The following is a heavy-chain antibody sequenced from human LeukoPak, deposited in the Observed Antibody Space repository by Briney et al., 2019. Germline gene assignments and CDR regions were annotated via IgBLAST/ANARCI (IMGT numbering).Heavy chain of an antibody. V-gene: IGHV1-69*01. CDR2: IIPIFGTA. J-gene: IGHJ4*02. CDR1: GGTFSSYA. Sequence: SVKVSCRASGGTFSSYAISWVRQAPGQGLEWMGGIIPIFGTANYAQKFQGRVTITADESTSTAYMELSSLRSEDTAVYYCAAYCSSTSCQLSFDYWGQGTLVTVSS. D-gene: IGHD2-2*01. CDR3: AAYCSSTSCQLSFDY.